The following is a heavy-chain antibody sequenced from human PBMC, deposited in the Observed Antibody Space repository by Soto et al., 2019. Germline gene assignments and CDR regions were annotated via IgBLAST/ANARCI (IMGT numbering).Heavy chain of an antibody. J-gene: IGHJ3*02. D-gene: IGHD4-17*01. CDR3: ASREDYGDSQNAFDI. CDR1: GYTFTSYY. CDR2: INPSGGST. V-gene: IGHV1-46*03. Sequence: QVQLVQSGAEVKKPGASVKVSCKASGYTFTSYYMHWVRQAPGQGLEWMGIINPSGGSTSYAQKFQGRVTMTRDTSTSTVYMELSSLRSEDTAVYYCASREDYGDSQNAFDIWGQGTMVTVSS.